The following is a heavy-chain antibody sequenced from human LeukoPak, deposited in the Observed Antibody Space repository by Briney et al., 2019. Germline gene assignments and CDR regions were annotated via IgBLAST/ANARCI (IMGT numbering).Heavy chain of an antibody. CDR3: ATGGRYYYDQ. D-gene: IGHD3-22*01. V-gene: IGHV3-33*01. CDR1: GFNFRSQG. Sequence: GTSLGLSCAASGFNFRSQGMHWVRQAPGKGLEWVAVAYDDASNQYYADSVKGRFTVSKDNSKNTLYIQMNSLRAEDTAVYYCATGGRYYYDQWGQGTLVTVSS. CDR2: AYDDASNQ. J-gene: IGHJ4*02.